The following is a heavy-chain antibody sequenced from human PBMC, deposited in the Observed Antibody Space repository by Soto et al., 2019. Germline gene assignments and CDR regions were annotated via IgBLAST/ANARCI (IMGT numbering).Heavy chain of an antibody. CDR1: GFTFSDHY. D-gene: IGHD2-15*01. J-gene: IGHJ4*02. V-gene: IGHV3-72*01. CDR2: SRNKTKGYTT. CDR3: ARVIVVVAGTTHHYYFDY. Sequence: EVQLVESGGGLVQPGGSLRLSCAGSGFTFSDHYMDWVRQAPGKGLEWVGRSRNKTKGYTTEYAASVKGRFTMSRDESKSSLYLQMSSLKIEDTAVYYCARVIVVVAGTTHHYYFDYWGQGTLVTFSS.